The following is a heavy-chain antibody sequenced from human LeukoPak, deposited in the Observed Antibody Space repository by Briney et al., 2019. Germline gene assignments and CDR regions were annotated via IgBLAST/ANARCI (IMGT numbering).Heavy chain of an antibody. CDR1: GGSISSGGYY. V-gene: IGHV4-31*03. CDR2: IYYSGST. D-gene: IGHD4-17*01. CDR3: ARAGDYGDYVFRP. J-gene: IGHJ4*02. Sequence: NPSQTLSLTCTVSGGSISSGGYYWSWIRQHPGKGLERIGYIYYSGSTYYNPSLKSRVTISVDTSKNQFSLKLSSVTAADTAVYYCARAGDYGDYVFRPWGQGTLVTVSS.